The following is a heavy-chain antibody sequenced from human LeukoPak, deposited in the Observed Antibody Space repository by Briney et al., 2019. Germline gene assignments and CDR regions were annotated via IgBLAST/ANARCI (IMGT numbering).Heavy chain of an antibody. CDR1: GYTFTGFY. CDR2: INPNTGAT. V-gene: IGHV1-2*02. J-gene: IGHJ4*02. D-gene: IGHD3-10*01. Sequence: SMKVSCKASGYTFTGFYMHWLRQGPGQGLEWMGWINPNTGATNYAQKFQGRVTMTRDTSITTAYMELSRLTSDDTAVYYCASLGDYFGSGSYAPFDYWGQGTLVTVSS. CDR3: ASLGDYFGSGSYAPFDY.